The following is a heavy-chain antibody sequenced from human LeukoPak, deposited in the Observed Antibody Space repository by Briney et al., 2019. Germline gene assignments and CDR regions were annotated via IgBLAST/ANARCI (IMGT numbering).Heavy chain of an antibody. CDR3: ARRVVNNRNWYFDL. V-gene: IGHV5-51*01. J-gene: IGHJ2*01. CDR1: GYLFTRKW. D-gene: IGHD4-23*01. Sequence: GESLKISCKGSGYLFTRKWIGWVRQMPGKGLEWIGIIYPGDSETRYSPSLQGQVTISADKSINTAYLQWSSLKASDTAMYYCARRVVNNRNWYFDLWGRGTLVTVSS. CDR2: IYPGDSET.